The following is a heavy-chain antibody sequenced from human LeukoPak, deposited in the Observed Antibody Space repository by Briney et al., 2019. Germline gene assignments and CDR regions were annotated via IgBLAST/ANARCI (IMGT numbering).Heavy chain of an antibody. D-gene: IGHD5-24*01. CDR2: INPSGGST. CDR1: GYTFTTYY. Sequence: ASVKDSCRASGYTFTTYYIYWVRQAPGQGLAWMGIINPSGGSTSYAQKFQGRVIMTRDTSANTVYMELSTLRSEDTAMYYCARGHPRGRDGDYWGQGTLVIVSS. J-gene: IGHJ4*02. CDR3: ARGHPRGRDGDY. V-gene: IGHV1-46*01.